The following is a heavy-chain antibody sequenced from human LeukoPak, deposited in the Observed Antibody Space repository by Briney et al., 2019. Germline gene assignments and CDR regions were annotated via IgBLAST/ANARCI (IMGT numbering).Heavy chain of an antibody. CDR2: IYYSGST. CDR3: ARLGYSSSWELDY. V-gene: IGHV4-59*01. J-gene: IGHJ4*02. CDR1: GGSISSYY. Sequence: ASETLSLTCTVSGGSISSYYWSWIRQPPGKGREWIGYIYYSGSTNYNPSLKSRVTISVDTSKNQFSLKLSSVTAADTAVYYCARLGYSSSWELDYWGQGTLVTVSS. D-gene: IGHD6-13*01.